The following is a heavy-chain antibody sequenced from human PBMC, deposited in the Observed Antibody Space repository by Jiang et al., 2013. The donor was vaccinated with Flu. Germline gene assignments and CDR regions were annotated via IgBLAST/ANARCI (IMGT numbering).Heavy chain of an antibody. V-gene: IGHV4-30-4*01. CDR3: ARGLGSPYYYGMGR. J-gene: IGHJ6*02. Sequence: SGSGLVKPSQTLSLTCTVSGGSISSGDYYWSWIRQPPGKGLEWIGYIYYSGSTYYNPSLKSRVTISVDTSKNQFSLKLSSVTAADTAVYYCARGLGSPYYYGMGRLGPRDHGHRLL. CDR2: IYYSGST. D-gene: IGHD3-16*01. CDR1: GGSISSGDYY.